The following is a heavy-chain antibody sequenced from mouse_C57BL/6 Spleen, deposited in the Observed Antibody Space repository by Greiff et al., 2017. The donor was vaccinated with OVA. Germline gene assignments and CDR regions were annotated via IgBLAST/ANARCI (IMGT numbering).Heavy chain of an antibody. CDR3: ARPNGSQYWDY. Sequence: QVQLQQPGTELVKPGASVKLSCKASGYTFTSYWMHWVKQRPGQGLEWIGNINPSNGGTNYNEKFKSKATLTVDKSSSTAYMKLSSLTSADSAVYICARPNGSQYWDYGGQGTTLTVSS. D-gene: IGHD1-1*01. V-gene: IGHV1-53*01. J-gene: IGHJ2*01. CDR2: INPSNGGT. CDR1: GYTFTSYW.